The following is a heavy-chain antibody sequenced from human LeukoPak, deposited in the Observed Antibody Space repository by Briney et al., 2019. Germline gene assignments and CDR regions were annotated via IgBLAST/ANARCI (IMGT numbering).Heavy chain of an antibody. V-gene: IGHV1-18*01. J-gene: IGHJ4*02. CDR3: AGHLLSSGWYDVDY. CDR1: GYTFTSYG. D-gene: IGHD6-19*01. Sequence: GASVKVSCKASGYTFTSYGISWVRQAPGQGLEWMGWISAYNGNTNYAQKLQGRVTMTTDTSTSTAYMELRSLRSDDTAVYYCAGHLLSSGWYDVDYWGQGTLVTVSS. CDR2: ISAYNGNT.